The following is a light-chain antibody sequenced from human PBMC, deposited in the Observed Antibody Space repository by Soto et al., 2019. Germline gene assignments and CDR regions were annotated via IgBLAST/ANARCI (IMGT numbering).Light chain of an antibody. J-gene: IGKJ2*01. CDR3: QQYGSSPPYT. Sequence: EIVLTQTPGTLSLSLGERATLSCRASQSVRSNYLAWYQHIPGQAPRLVIYGASSRATGVPDRFSGSGSGTDFTLTSSRLEPEDFAVYYCQQYGSSPPYTFGQGTKLEIK. V-gene: IGKV3-20*01. CDR2: GAS. CDR1: QSVRSNY.